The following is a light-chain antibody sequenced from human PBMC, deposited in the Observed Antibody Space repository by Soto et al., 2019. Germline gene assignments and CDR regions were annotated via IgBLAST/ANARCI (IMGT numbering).Light chain of an antibody. CDR2: GNS. CDR3: QSYDSSLSALYV. Sequence: QSVLTQPPSVSGAPVQRVTISYTGSSSNIGAGYDVHWYQQLPGTAPKLLIYGNSNRPSGVPDRFSGSKSGTSASLAITGLQAEDEADYYCQSYDSSLSALYVFGTGNKVTVL. V-gene: IGLV1-40*01. J-gene: IGLJ1*01. CDR1: SSNIGAGYD.